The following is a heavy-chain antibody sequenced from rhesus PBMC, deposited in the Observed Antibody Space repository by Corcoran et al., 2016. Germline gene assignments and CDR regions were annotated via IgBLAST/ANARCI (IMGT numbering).Heavy chain of an antibody. Sequence: QVQLQESGPGLVKPSETLSLTCAVSGGSISDDYYWSWIRQPPGKGLEWIGYIYGSGGGTHSNPSLKSRVTISIDTPRNQFSLKVCSLTAAATAVYYCAREGGYIYSLEDYWGQGVLVTVSS. D-gene: IGHD5-12*01. CDR2: IYGSGGGT. V-gene: IGHV4-106*01. CDR3: AREGGYIYSLEDY. J-gene: IGHJ4*01. CDR1: GGSISDDYY.